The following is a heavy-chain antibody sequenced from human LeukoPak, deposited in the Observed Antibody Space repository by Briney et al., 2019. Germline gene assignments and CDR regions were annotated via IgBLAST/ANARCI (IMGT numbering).Heavy chain of an antibody. V-gene: IGHV3-30-3*01. J-gene: IGHJ4*02. CDR2: ISYDGSNK. D-gene: IGHD4/OR15-4a*01. Sequence: GGSLRLSRAASGFTFSSYAMHWVRQAPGKGLEWVAVISYDGSNKYYADSVKGRFTISRDNSKNTLYLQMNSLRAEDTAVYYCARDGASADFDYWGQGTLVTVSS. CDR3: ARDGASADFDY. CDR1: GFTFSSYA.